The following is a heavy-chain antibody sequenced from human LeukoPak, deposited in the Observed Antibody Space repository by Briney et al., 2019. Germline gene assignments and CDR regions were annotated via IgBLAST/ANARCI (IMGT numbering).Heavy chain of an antibody. CDR1: GFTFSSYA. J-gene: IGHJ4*02. V-gene: IGHV3-23*01. CDR3: AKRTSSGWYYFDY. Sequence: GGSLRLSCAASGFTFSSYAMSWVRQAPGEGLEWVSSIGNSGDNTYYADSVKGRFTISRDNSKNTMYLQMNSLRAEDTAVYYCAKRTSSGWYYFDYWGQGTLVTVSS. CDR2: IGNSGDNT. D-gene: IGHD6-19*01.